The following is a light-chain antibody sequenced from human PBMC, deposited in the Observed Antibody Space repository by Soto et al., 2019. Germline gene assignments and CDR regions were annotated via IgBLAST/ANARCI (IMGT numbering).Light chain of an antibody. V-gene: IGLV2-14*01. CDR3: SSYTSSSTPLYV. Sequence: QSALTQPASVSGSPGQSITISCTGTSSDVGGYNYVSWYQQHPGKAPKLMIYDGSNRPSGVSNRFSGSKSGNTASLTISGLQAEDEADYYCSSYTSSSTPLYVFGTGTKLTVL. J-gene: IGLJ1*01. CDR2: DGS. CDR1: SSDVGGYNY.